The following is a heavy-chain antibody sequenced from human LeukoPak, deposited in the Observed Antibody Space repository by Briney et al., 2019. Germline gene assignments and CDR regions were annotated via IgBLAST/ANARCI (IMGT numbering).Heavy chain of an antibody. CDR3: ASLVTTVTDAEYFQH. D-gene: IGHD4-17*01. J-gene: IGHJ1*01. Sequence: SETLSLTRAVYGGSFSGYYWSWIRQPPGKGLEWIGEINHSGSTNYNPSLKSRVTISVDTSKNQFSLKLSSVTAADTAVYYCASLVTTVTDAEYFQHWGQGTLVTVSS. V-gene: IGHV4-34*01. CDR2: INHSGST. CDR1: GGSFSGYY.